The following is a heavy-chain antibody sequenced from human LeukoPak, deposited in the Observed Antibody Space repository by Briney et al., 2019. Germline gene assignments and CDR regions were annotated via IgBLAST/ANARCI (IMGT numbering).Heavy chain of an antibody. D-gene: IGHD5-12*01. Sequence: GGSLRLSCAASGFTFSSYSMNWVRQAPGKGLEWVSYISSSSSTIYYADSVKGRFTISRDNAKNSLYLQMNSLRAEDTAVYYCARDHNSGYDFGIDYWGQGTLVTVSS. CDR2: ISSSSSTI. J-gene: IGHJ4*02. CDR3: ARDHNSGYDFGIDY. CDR1: GFTFSSYS. V-gene: IGHV3-48*04.